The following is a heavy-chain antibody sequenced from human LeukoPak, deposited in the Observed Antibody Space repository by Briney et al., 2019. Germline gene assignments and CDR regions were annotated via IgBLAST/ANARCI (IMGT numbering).Heavy chain of an antibody. V-gene: IGHV3-48*01. D-gene: IGHD5-12*01. CDR3: ARDRSGYLTFDY. CDR2: ISSSSSTI. J-gene: IGHJ4*02. CDR1: VCIFSTYS. Sequence: QSGGSLRLSCTASVCIFSTYSMNWVRQAPGKGLEWVSYISSSSSTIYYADSVKGRFTISRDNAQNSLYLQMNSLRAEDTAVYYCARDRSGYLTFDYWGQGTLVTVSS.